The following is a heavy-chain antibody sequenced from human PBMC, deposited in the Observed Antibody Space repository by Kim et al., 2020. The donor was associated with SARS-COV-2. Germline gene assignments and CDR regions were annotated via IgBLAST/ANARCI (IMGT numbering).Heavy chain of an antibody. CDR3: AKDLNVRDYYYYYGMDV. Sequence: GGSLRLSCAASGFTFDDYAMHWVRQAPGKGLEWVSGISWNSGSIGYADSVKGRFTISRDNAKNSLYLQMNSLRAEDTALYYCAKDLNVRDYYYYYGMDV. D-gene: IGHD3-10*01. J-gene: IGHJ6*01. V-gene: IGHV3-9*01. CDR2: ISWNSGSI. CDR1: GFTFDDYA.